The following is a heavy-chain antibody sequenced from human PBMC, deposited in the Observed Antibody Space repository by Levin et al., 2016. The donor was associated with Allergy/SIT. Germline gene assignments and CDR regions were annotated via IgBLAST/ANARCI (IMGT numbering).Heavy chain of an antibody. CDR2: IYPGDSDT. D-gene: IGHD3-10*01. CDR1: GFTFTKYW. J-gene: IGHJ4*02. Sequence: GESLKISCQGSGFTFTKYWIGWVRQMPGKGLEWIGIIYPGDSDTRYSPSFQGQVTISADKTISTAYLQWSSLKASDTAMYYCARHYASGSYYNFPWDFWGQGTLVTVSS. V-gene: IGHV5-51*01. CDR3: ARHYASGSYYNFPWDF.